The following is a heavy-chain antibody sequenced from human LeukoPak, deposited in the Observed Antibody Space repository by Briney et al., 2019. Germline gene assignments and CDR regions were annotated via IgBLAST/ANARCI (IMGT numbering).Heavy chain of an antibody. CDR1: GGSISSGGHP. CDR3: ASGGYSQQWPY. J-gene: IGHJ4*02. D-gene: IGHD6-19*01. CDR2: IYHSGST. V-gene: IGHV4-30-2*01. Sequence: SQTLSLTCAVSGGSISSGGHPWSWIRQPPGKGLEWIGYIYHSGSTYYNPSLKSRVTISVDRSKNRFSLRLSSVTAADTAVYYCASGGYSQQWPYWGQGTLVTVSS.